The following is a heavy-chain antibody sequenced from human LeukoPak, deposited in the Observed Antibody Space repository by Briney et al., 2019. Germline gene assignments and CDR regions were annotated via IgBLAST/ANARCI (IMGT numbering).Heavy chain of an antibody. V-gene: IGHV3-7*01. Sequence: GGSLRLSCAASGFTFSSYWMSWVRQAPGKGLEWVANIKQDGSEQYYVDSVKGRFTISRDNAKNSLSLQMNSLRAEDTAVYYCARPLMYYYGSETYFWFDPWGQGTLVTVSS. CDR1: GFTFSSYW. D-gene: IGHD3-10*01. CDR2: IKQDGSEQ. CDR3: ARPLMYYYGSETYFWFDP. J-gene: IGHJ5*02.